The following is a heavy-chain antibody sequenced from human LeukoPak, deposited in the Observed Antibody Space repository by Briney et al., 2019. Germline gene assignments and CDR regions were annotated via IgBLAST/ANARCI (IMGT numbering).Heavy chain of an antibody. V-gene: IGHV4-34*01. J-gene: IGHJ3*02. CDR2: IYYSGST. CDR1: GGSFSGYY. CDR3: ARGSRRDDAFDI. Sequence: QTSETLSLTCAVYGGSFSGYYWSWIRQPPGKGLEWIGSIYYSGSTYYNPSLKSRVTISVDTSKNQFSLKLSSVTAADTAVYYCARGSRRDDAFDIWGQGTMVTVSS.